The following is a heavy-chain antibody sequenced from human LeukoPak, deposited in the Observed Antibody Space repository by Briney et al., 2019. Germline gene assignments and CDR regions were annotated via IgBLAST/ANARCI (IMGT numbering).Heavy chain of an antibody. Sequence: SETLSLTCSISGGSISNDNYYWGWIRQPPGMGLEWLGNIYYSGSAYYNPSLKSRVTISIDTSKVQFSLKVRSVTAADTAVYFCARGVGYDDTLGSYYGFFDYWGQGTLVAVSS. D-gene: IGHD3-22*01. CDR2: IYYSGSA. V-gene: IGHV4-39*07. J-gene: IGHJ4*02. CDR1: GGSISNDNYY. CDR3: ARGVGYDDTLGSYYGFFDY.